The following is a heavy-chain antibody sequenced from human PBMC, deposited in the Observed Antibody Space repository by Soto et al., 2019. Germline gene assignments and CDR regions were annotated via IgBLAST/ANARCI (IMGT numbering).Heavy chain of an antibody. V-gene: IGHV1-69*01. CDR1: GGTFSSYA. Sequence: QVQLVQSGAEVKKPGSSVKVSCKASGGTFSSYAISWVRQAPGQGLEWMGGIIPIFGTANYAQKFQGRVTITADESTSTAYMELSSLRSEDTAVYYCASTERAATYYCYYYSMYVWGQGTTVTVSS. CDR2: IIPIFGTA. D-gene: IGHD2-15*01. CDR3: ASTERAATYYCYYYSMYV. J-gene: IGHJ6*02.